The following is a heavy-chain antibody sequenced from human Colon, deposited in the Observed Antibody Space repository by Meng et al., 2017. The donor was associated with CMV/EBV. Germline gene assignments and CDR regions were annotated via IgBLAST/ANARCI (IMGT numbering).Heavy chain of an antibody. CDR2: IKRDGSEK. CDR3: ARDRLYYFDY. CDR1: GFTFSSYW. V-gene: IGHV3-7*01. J-gene: IGHJ4*02. Sequence: LSCAASGFTFSSYWVSWVRQAPGKGLEWVANIKRDGSEKYYVDSVKSRFTISRDNAKNSLYLQMNSLRAEDTAVYYCARDRLYYFDYWGQGTLVTVSS. D-gene: IGHD4/OR15-4a*01.